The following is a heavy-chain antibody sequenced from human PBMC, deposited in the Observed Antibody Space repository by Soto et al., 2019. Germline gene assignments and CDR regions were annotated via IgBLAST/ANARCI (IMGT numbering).Heavy chain of an antibody. D-gene: IGHD4-17*01. Sequence: QVQLVESGGGVVQPGRSLRLSCAASGFTYSSYGMHRVREAAGKGLEWVAVIGYDGSNKYYEDSVKGRFTISGDNPKNTLYLQMNSLRDEDTAVYYCATDPSLRKMDVWGQGTTVTVSS. V-gene: IGHV3-33*01. CDR2: IGYDGSNK. CDR3: ATDPSLRKMDV. CDR1: GFTYSSYG. J-gene: IGHJ6*02.